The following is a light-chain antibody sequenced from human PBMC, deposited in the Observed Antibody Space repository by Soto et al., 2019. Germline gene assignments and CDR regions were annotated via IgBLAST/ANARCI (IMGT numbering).Light chain of an antibody. V-gene: IGKV1-39*02. J-gene: IGKJ3*01. Sequence: DIQMTQSPSSLSASVGDRVTITCRASQSISSYLNWYQQKPGKAPKLLIYAASSLQSGVPSRFSGSGSGTDFTLTISRLEPEDFAVYYCHHYGSSPPFTFGPGTKVDIK. CDR1: QSISSY. CDR3: HHYGSSPPFT. CDR2: AAS.